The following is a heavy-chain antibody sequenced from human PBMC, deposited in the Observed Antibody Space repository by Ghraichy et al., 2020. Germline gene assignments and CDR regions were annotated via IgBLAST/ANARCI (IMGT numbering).Heavy chain of an antibody. CDR2: VYYDGST. Sequence: SQTLSLTCAVSGGAISSSAYSWTWVRQPPEKGLEWIAYVYYDGSTYYNPSLKSQVTISLDNSKNQFSLELTSVTAADTAVYDCARALNYIGFDYWGQGTLVTVSS. J-gene: IGHJ4*02. CDR3: ARALNYIGFDY. V-gene: IGHV4-30-2*01. CDR1: GGAISSSAYS. D-gene: IGHD1-7*01.